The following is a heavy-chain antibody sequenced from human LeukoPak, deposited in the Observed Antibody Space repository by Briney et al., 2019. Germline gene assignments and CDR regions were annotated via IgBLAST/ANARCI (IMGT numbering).Heavy chain of an antibody. D-gene: IGHD3-22*01. Sequence: PSETLSLTCTVSGGSISSSSYYWGWIRQPPGKGLEWIGSIYYSGSTYYNPSLKSRVTISVDTSKNQFSLKLSSVTAADTAVYYCARVRISMIVVAYGMDVWGQGTMVTVSS. CDR1: GGSISSSSYY. CDR3: ARVRISMIVVAYGMDV. CDR2: IYYSGST. J-gene: IGHJ6*02. V-gene: IGHV4-39*01.